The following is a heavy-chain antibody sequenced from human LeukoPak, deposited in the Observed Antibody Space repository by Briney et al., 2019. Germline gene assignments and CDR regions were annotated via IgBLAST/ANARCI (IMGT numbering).Heavy chain of an antibody. CDR3: ARRDGPYYYGSGSPDY. Sequence: GESLKISCKGSGYSFTSYWIGWVRQMPGKGLELMGIIYPGDSDTRYSPSFQGQVTISADKSISTAYLQWGSLKASDTAMYYCARRDGPYYYGSGSPDYWGQGTLVTVSS. CDR2: IYPGDSDT. J-gene: IGHJ4*02. V-gene: IGHV5-51*01. CDR1: GYSFTSYW. D-gene: IGHD3-10*01.